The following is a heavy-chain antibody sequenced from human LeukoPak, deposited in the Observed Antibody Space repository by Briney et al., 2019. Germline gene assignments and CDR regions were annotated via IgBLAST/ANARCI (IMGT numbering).Heavy chain of an antibody. CDR1: GVSINTCCYY. Sequence: SETLSHTCDVSGVSINTCCYYWTWIRQPPGKGLEWIGYKYYSGSTRYNSSPRSRLTISLDTSKNQFSLRLTSVTAADTAVYYCARGRSYGFDFDSWGPGTLVIVSS. V-gene: IGHV4-61*01. CDR2: KYYSGST. J-gene: IGHJ4*02. D-gene: IGHD5-18*01. CDR3: ARGRSYGFDFDS.